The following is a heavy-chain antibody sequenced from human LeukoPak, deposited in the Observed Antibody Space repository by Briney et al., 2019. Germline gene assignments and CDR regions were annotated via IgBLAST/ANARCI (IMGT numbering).Heavy chain of an antibody. CDR3: ARSAVVVPAALAYFDY. Sequence: PSETLSLTCTVSGGSICSGSYYWSWIRQPAGKGLEWIGRIYTSGSTNYNPSLKSRVTISVDTSKNQFSLKLSSVTAADTAVYYCARSAVVVPAALAYFDYWGQGTLVTVSS. J-gene: IGHJ4*02. V-gene: IGHV4-61*02. CDR2: IYTSGST. CDR1: GGSICSGSYY. D-gene: IGHD2-2*01.